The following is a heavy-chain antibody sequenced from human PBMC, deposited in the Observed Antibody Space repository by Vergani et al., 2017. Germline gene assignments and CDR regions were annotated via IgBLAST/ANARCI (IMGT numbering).Heavy chain of an antibody. V-gene: IGHV3-21*01. Sequence: EVQLVESGGGLVKPGGSLRLSCAASGFTFSSYSMNWVRQAPGKGLEWVSSISSSSSYIYYADSVKGRFTISRDNAKNSLYLQMNSLRAEDTAVYYCAKDHCSSTSCHFDYWGQGTLVTVSS. CDR2: ISSSSSYI. J-gene: IGHJ4*02. CDR1: GFTFSSYS. D-gene: IGHD2-2*01. CDR3: AKDHCSSTSCHFDY.